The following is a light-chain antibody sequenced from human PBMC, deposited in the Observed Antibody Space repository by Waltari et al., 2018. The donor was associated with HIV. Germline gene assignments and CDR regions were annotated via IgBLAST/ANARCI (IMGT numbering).Light chain of an antibody. Sequence: SHELTQPSSVSVSPGQTARITCSGDVLPKKYAFWYQQKSGQDPVLVIYKDNIRPSDIRGRSSCSSSGTMATLTISGAQVDDEADYYCYSADDSGDYKGFGGGTKLTVL. CDR2: KDN. J-gene: IGLJ2*01. CDR1: VLPKKY. V-gene: IGLV3-10*01. CDR3: YSADDSGDYKG.